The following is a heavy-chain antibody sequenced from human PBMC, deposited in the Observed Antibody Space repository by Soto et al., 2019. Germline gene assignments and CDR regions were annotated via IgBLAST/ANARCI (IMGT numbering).Heavy chain of an antibody. J-gene: IGHJ4*02. V-gene: IGHV3-11*04. CDR3: TRGPRSTSTGTGAF. CDR1: GFTFSDYY. D-gene: IGHD1-1*01. CDR2: ISSSGSTI. Sequence: GGSLRLSCAASGFTFSDYYMSWIRQAPGKGLEWVSYISSSGSTIYYADSVKGRFTISRDNAKNSLYLQMNALRVEDTAVYYCTRGPRSTSTGTGAFWGQGTLVTVSS.